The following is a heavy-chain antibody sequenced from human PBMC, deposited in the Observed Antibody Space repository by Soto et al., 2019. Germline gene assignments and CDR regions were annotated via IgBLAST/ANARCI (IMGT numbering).Heavy chain of an antibody. J-gene: IGHJ4*02. V-gene: IGHV4-59*08. CDR2: SYSSGST. Sequence: QVQLLEAGPGLVKPSETLSLTCTVSGGSISSYYWSWIRQPPGKGLECIGYSYSSGSTNYNPSLTSRVTISVDTSRNRYSLKLSSVTAADTAVYYCARRYGGGFDSWGQGTLVTVS. D-gene: IGHD3-10*01. CDR3: ARRYGGGFDS. CDR1: GGSISSYY.